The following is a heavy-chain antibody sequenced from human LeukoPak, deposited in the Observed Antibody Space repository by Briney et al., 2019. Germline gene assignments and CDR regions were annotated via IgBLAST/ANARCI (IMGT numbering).Heavy chain of an antibody. Sequence: GGSLRLSCAASGFTLSTYWMSWVRQAPGRGLEWVAKINQDGSEKYYVDSVKGRFTISRDNAKNSLYLQMNSLRAEDTAVYYCLRDLGPFDYWGQGTLVTVSS. CDR3: LRDLGPFDY. J-gene: IGHJ4*02. CDR2: INQDGSEK. CDR1: GFTLSTYW. V-gene: IGHV3-7*01.